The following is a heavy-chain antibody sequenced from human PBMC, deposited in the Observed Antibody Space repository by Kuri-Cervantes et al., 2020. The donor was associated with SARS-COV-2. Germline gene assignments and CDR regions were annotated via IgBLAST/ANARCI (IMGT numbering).Heavy chain of an antibody. CDR2: INPYTGGT. Sequence: ASVKVSCKASGYTFSDYYIHWVRQAPGQGLEWMGCINPYTGGTQYAQKFQGWVTLTRDTSLSTAFMELSRLTSDDTALYYCARGEGVRGLMVVFRWRGAGPLDLWGQGSQVTVSS. V-gene: IGHV1-2*04. J-gene: IGHJ5*02. CDR3: ARGEGVRGLMVVFRWRGAGPLDL. D-gene: IGHD3-10*01. CDR1: GYTFSDYY.